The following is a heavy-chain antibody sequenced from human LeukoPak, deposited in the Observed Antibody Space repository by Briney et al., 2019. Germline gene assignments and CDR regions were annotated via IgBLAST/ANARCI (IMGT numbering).Heavy chain of an antibody. J-gene: IGHJ4*02. Sequence: ASVKVSCKASGDTFTRHFMHWVRQAPGLGLEWMGIINPSGDSTNYAQKFQGRVTMTRDTSTNTVYMELSSLRSEDTAVYYCARAPDESVSVVRGVPHLPYFDYWGQGTLVTVSS. CDR2: INPSGDST. CDR3: ARAPDESVSVVRGVPHLPYFDY. V-gene: IGHV1-46*01. CDR1: GDTFTRHF. D-gene: IGHD3-10*01.